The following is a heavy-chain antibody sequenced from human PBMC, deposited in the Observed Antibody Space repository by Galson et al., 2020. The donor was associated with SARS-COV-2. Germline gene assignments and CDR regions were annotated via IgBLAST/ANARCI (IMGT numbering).Heavy chain of an antibody. V-gene: IGHV3-30*03. J-gene: IGHJ6*02. D-gene: IGHD3-10*01. CDR2: ITYDGIKR. CDR1: GFIASHYV. Sequence: GESLKISCAASGFIASHYVMHWVRQAPGKGLEWVAVITYDGIKRCGDSAKGRFTISRDSSRNTLHLQMNTLTPADTAVYFCARDRTVVQGVMSRSPQRKWDEGMDVWGQGTTVAGS. CDR3: ARDRTVVQGVMSRSPQRKWDEGMDV.